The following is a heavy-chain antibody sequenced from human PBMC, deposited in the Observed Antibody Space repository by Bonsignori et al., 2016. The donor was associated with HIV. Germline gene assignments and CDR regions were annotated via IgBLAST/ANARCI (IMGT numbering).Heavy chain of an antibody. D-gene: IGHD2-2*01. J-gene: IGHJ6*03. CDR1: GYSISSGYY. Sequence: SETLSLTCAVSGYSISSGYYWGWIRQPPGKGLEWIGSIYHSGSTYYNPSLKSRVTISVDTSKNQFSLKLSSVTAADTAVYYCARLHSDGYCSSTSCYVRIEGGSMDVWGKGTTVTVSS. CDR2: IYHSGST. CDR3: ARLHSDGYCSSTSCYVRIEGGSMDV. V-gene: IGHV4-38-2*01.